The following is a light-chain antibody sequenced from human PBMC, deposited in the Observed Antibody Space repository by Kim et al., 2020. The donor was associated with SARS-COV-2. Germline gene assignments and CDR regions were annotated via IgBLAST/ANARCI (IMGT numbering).Light chain of an antibody. J-gene: IGKJ1*01. CDR3: QQYDTSKT. CDR2: DSS. CDR1: QSISNNW. V-gene: IGKV3-20*01. Sequence: EVVLTQSPGTLSLSPGERATLSCRASQSISNNWLAWYQQKPDQAPSLLIYDSSTRATGIPDRFSGSGSGTDFTLTISRLEPEDFAVYYFQQYDTSKTFGQGTKVDIK.